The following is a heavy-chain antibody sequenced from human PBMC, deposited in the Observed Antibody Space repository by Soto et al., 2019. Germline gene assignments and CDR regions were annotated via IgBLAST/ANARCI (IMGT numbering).Heavy chain of an antibody. CDR1: GFSFNNYA. V-gene: IGHV3-30-3*02. Sequence: QVQLVESGGGVVQPGRSLRLSCAASGFSFNNYAMHWVRQAPGKGLEWVAVISYDGSTKYYADSVKGRFTISRDNSKDTLYLQMNSLRAEDTAVYYCASTPDYYDSSGTGFGAFDIWGQGTMVTVSS. CDR2: ISYDGSTK. J-gene: IGHJ3*02. CDR3: ASTPDYYDSSGTGFGAFDI. D-gene: IGHD3-22*01.